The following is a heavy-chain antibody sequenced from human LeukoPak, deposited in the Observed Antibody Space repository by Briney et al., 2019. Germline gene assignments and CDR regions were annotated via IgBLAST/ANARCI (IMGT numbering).Heavy chain of an antibody. V-gene: IGHV3-23*01. Sequence: PGVSLRLSCAASGFTFSSYAMSWVRQAPGKGLEWVSAISGSGGSTYYADSVKGRFTISRDNSKNTLYLQMNSLRAEDTAVYYCAKRSTAMVLIAYYYMDVWGKGTTVTVSS. D-gene: IGHD5-18*01. J-gene: IGHJ6*03. CDR2: ISGSGGST. CDR1: GFTFSSYA. CDR3: AKRSTAMVLIAYYYMDV.